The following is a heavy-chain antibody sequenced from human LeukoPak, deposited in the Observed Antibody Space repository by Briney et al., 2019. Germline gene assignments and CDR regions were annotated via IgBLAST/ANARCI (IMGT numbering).Heavy chain of an antibody. J-gene: IGHJ4*02. D-gene: IGHD3-16*01. CDR2: ISYTGST. CDR1: GGSISSYY. CDR3: ATFLRGLGY. V-gene: IGHV4-59*01. Sequence: PSETLSLTCTVSGGSISSYYWSWIRQPPGKGLEWIGYISYTGSTNYNPSLKSRVTISVDTSKNQFSLKLSSVTAADTALYYCATFLRGLGYWGQGTLVTVSS.